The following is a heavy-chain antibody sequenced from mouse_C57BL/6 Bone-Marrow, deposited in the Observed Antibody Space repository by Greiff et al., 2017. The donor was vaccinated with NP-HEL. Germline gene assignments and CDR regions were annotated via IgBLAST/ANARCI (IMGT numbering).Heavy chain of an antibody. Sequence: EVQLVESGGGLVQPKGSLKLSCAASGFSFNTYAMNWVRQAPGKGLEWVARIRSKSNNYATYYADSVKDRFTISRDDSESMLYLQMNNLKTEDTAMYYCVRHFHYDGSFDYWGQGTTLTVSS. D-gene: IGHD2-3*01. J-gene: IGHJ2*01. CDR3: VRHFHYDGSFDY. CDR1: GFSFNTYA. CDR2: IRSKSNNYAT. V-gene: IGHV10-1*01.